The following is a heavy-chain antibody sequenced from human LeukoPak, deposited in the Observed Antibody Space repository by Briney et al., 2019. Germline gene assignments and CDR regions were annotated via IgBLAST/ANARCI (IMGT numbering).Heavy chain of an antibody. CDR3: ARRVATSGNFFDY. Sequence: SETLSLTCTVVGGAINRRNYYWGWISQSPGKGLEWIGSTYYSGSVNNNPSLQSRVTISVDTSRNQFSLKLTSVTAADTAVYYCARRVATSGNFFDYWGPGTLVTVS. J-gene: IGHJ4*02. CDR2: TYYSGSV. V-gene: IGHV4-39*01. D-gene: IGHD3-3*01. CDR1: GGAINRRNYY.